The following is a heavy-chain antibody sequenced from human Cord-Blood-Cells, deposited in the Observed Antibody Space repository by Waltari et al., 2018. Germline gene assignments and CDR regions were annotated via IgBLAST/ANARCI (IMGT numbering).Heavy chain of an antibody. V-gene: IGHV1-69*01. CDR1: GGTFSSYA. Sequence: QVQLVQSGAEVKKPGSSVKVSCTASGGTFSSYAISWVRQAPAQGLEWMGGIIPIFGTANYAQKFQGRVTITADESTSTAYMELSSLRSEDTAVYYCARANCSGGSCYSPWFDPWGQGTLVTVSS. J-gene: IGHJ5*02. D-gene: IGHD2-15*01. CDR2: IIPIFGTA. CDR3: ARANCSGGSCYSPWFDP.